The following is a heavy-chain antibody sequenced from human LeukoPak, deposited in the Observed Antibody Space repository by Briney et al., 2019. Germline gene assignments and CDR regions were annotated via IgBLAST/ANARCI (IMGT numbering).Heavy chain of an antibody. J-gene: IGHJ3*02. CDR2: IYYSGST. CDR1: GGSISSYY. D-gene: IGHD2-21*02. V-gene: IGHV4-59*08. Sequence: PSETLSLTCTVSGGSISSYYWSWIRQPPGKGLEWIGYIYYSGSTNYNRSLKSRVTISVDTSKNQFSLKLSSVTAADTAVYYCARRIVVVTATDAFDIWGQGTMVTVSS. CDR3: ARRIVVVTATDAFDI.